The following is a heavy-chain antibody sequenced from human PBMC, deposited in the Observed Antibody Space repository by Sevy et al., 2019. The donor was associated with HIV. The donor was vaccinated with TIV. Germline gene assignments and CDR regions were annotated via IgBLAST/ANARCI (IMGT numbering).Heavy chain of an antibody. D-gene: IGHD6-13*01. V-gene: IGHV3-23*01. Sequence: GGSLRLSCAASGFTFSSYAMSWVRQAPGKGLEWVSAISGSGGSTYYADSVKGRFTISGDNSKNTLYLQMNSLRAEDTAVYYCAKDKQGSSWYFLDYWGQGTLVTVSS. CDR3: AKDKQGSSWYFLDY. CDR1: GFTFSSYA. J-gene: IGHJ4*02. CDR2: ISGSGGST.